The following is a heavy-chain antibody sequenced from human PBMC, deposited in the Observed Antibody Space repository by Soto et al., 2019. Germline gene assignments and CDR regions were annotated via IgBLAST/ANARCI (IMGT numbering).Heavy chain of an antibody. D-gene: IGHD3-16*01. V-gene: IGHV2-5*02. J-gene: IGHJ3*01. CDR1: GFSLRSSGVA. CDR3: THRLDFGTFGAYAFDF. CDR2: IYWDDDK. Sequence: QITLKESGPTLLKPTQTLKLTCTFSGFSLRSSGVAVGWIRQPPGKALEWLALIYWDDDKRYSPSLKSRLTITKDSSKSQALLTMTNMDPVDTATYYCTHRLDFGTFGAYAFDFWGQGTMVAVSS.